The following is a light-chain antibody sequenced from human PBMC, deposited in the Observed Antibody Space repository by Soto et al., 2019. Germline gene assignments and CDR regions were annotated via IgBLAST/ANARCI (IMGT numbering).Light chain of an antibody. CDR2: GAS. CDR3: QQYNNCPTWT. V-gene: IGKV3-15*01. J-gene: IGKJ1*01. Sequence: VMKHSPAALCVSPGERATLSCRASQSVSSNLAWYQQKPGQAPRLLIYGASTRATGIPARFSGSGSGTEFTLTISSLQSEDFAVYYCQQYNNCPTWTFGQGTKV. CDR1: QSVSSN.